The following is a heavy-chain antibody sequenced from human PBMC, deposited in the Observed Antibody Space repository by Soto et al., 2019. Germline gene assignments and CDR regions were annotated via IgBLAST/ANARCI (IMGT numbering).Heavy chain of an antibody. Sequence: GASVKVCCKASGYTFTRYDINWVRQATGQGLERMGWMNPNSGNTGYAQKFRGRVTMTRNTSISTAYMELSSLRSEDTAVYYCARTLYGDIVDYPGQGTLVTVSS. CDR3: ARTLYGDIVDY. J-gene: IGHJ4*02. D-gene: IGHD4-17*01. CDR2: MNPNSGNT. CDR1: GYTFTRYD. V-gene: IGHV1-8*01.